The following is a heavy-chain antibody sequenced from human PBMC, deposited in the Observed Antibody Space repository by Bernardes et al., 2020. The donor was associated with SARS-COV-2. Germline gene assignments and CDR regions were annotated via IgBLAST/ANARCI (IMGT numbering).Heavy chain of an antibody. Sequence: SETLPLTCTVSGASISGSRYYWAWIRQTPGKGLEWIGGIFYSGSAYFNPSLKSRATISVDRSKNQFSLKLSSVTAADTAVYYCASPGKDYSNYLGAFDIWGQGTLVTVSS. CDR2: IFYSGSA. D-gene: IGHD4-4*01. J-gene: IGHJ3*02. V-gene: IGHV4-39*01. CDR1: GASISGSRYY. CDR3: ASPGKDYSNYLGAFDI.